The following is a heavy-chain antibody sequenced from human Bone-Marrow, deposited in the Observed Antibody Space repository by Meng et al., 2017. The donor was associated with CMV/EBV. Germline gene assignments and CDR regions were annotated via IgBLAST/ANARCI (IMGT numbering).Heavy chain of an antibody. CDR3: AARAGDY. CDR2: INQDGSEK. CDR1: GFAFSSYW. Sequence: ETLSLTCAASGFAFSSYWMRWLRQVPGKGMEWVANINQDGSEKYYVDSVKGRFTISRDNAKNSLYRQMNSLRVEDTAVDYCAARAGDYWGQGTLVTVSS. J-gene: IGHJ4*02. D-gene: IGHD3-10*01. V-gene: IGHV3-7*01.